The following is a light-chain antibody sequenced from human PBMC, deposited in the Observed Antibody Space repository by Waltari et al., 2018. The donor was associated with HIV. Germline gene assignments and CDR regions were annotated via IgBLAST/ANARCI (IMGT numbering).Light chain of an antibody. CDR3: QQYYNPPWA. CDR1: QRVFSNSTNQNY. Sequence: DIVLIQSPDSLVVALGERAAINCRCGQRVFSNSTNQNYLAWYQVRPGQPTKVLIYWSSIRESGVPERVSGSGSGTDFTLTISSLQAEDVAVYYCQQYYNPPWAFGQGTRVEIK. J-gene: IGKJ1*01. CDR2: WSS. V-gene: IGKV4-1*01.